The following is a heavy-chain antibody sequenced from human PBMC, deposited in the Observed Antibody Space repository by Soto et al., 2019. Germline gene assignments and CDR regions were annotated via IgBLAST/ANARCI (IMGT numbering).Heavy chain of an antibody. CDR3: ARDICSGGSCYHYYFDY. Sequence: SVKVSCKASGGTFSSYTISWVRQAPGQGLEWMGRIIPILGIANYAQKFQGRVTITADKSTSTAYMELSSLRSEDTAVYYCARDICSGGSCYHYYFDYWGQGTLVTVSS. D-gene: IGHD2-15*01. V-gene: IGHV1-69*04. CDR2: IIPILGIA. CDR1: GGTFSSYT. J-gene: IGHJ4*02.